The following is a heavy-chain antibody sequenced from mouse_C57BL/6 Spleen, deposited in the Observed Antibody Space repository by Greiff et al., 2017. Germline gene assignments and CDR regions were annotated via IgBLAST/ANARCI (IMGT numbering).Heavy chain of an antibody. Sequence: VQLQQPGAELVKPGASVKLSCKASGYTFTSYWMQWVKQRPGQGLEWIGEIDPSDSYTNYNQKFKGKATLTVDTSSSTAYMQLSSLTSEDSAVYYCARTTGSSGYVKGAMDYWGQGTSVTVSS. CDR3: ARTTGSSGYVKGAMDY. D-gene: IGHD3-2*02. CDR1: GYTFTSYW. CDR2: IDPSDSYT. V-gene: IGHV1-50*01. J-gene: IGHJ4*01.